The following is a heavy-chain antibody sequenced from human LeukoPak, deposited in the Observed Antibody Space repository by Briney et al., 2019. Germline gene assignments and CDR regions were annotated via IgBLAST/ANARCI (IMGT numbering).Heavy chain of an antibody. Sequence: GGSLRLPCAASGFTVSSNYMSWVRQAPGKGLEWVSSISRTSTYIYYADSVKGRFTISRDNAKNSLHLQMASLRDEDTAVYYCARDPDYYGSGTYFNHYFDNWGQGTLVTVSS. CDR3: ARDPDYYGSGTYFNHYFDN. D-gene: IGHD3-10*01. V-gene: IGHV3-21*01. J-gene: IGHJ4*02. CDR2: ISRTSTYI. CDR1: GFTVSSNY.